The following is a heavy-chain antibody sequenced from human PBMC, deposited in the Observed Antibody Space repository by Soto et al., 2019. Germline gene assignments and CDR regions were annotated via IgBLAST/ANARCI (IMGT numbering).Heavy chain of an antibody. CDR1: GFSLSTSGMR. Sequence: ESGPTLVNPTQTLTLTCTFSGFSLSTSGMRVSWIRQPPGKALEWLARIDWDDDKFYSTSLKTRLTISKDTSKNQVVLTMTNMDPVDTATYYCARTPPGYYDSSGYPLYYFDYWGQGTLVTVSS. CDR3: ARTPPGYYDSSGYPLYYFDY. V-gene: IGHV2-70*04. J-gene: IGHJ4*02. CDR2: IDWDDDK. D-gene: IGHD3-22*01.